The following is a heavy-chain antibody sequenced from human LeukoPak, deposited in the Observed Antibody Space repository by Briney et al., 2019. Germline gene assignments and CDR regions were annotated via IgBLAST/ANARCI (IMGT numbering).Heavy chain of an antibody. V-gene: IGHV4-59*01. Sequence: SETLSLTCTVSGGSISSYFWSWVRQPPGKGLEWIGYIYYSGSTNYNPSLKSRVTISVDTSKNQFSLKLASVTTAATAVYYCARNRWLAYWGQETRVTVS. D-gene: IGHD5-12*01. CDR2: IYYSGST. J-gene: IGHJ4*02. CDR1: GGSISSYF. CDR3: ARNRWLAY.